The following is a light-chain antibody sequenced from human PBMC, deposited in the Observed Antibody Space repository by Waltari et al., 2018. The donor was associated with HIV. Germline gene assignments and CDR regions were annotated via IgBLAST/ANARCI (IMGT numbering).Light chain of an antibody. CDR1: VFVNLY. J-gene: IGKJ4*01. CDR3: QQTFAMPLS. Sequence: DVQLTQSPSFLSASVGDSVPITCRTCVFVNLYLNWYQQRPGEAPKLLIYGSSILQSGVPSRFSGRGSGTNFVLTISGLRPEDSATYYCQQTFAMPLSFGAGTKVEI. V-gene: IGKV1-39*01. CDR2: GSS.